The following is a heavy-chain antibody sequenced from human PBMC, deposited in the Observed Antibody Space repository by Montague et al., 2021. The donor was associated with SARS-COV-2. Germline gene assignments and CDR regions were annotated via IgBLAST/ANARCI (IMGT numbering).Heavy chain of an antibody. Sequence: SETLSLTCTVSISSYSWSWIRRPAGKGLEWIGLIYTSGSTNYNPSLKSRVTMSLDTSKNQFSLKLRSVTAADTAVYYCARGSFGMGAFDIWGQGTMVTVSS. D-gene: IGHD1-14*01. V-gene: IGHV4-4*07. CDR2: IYTSGST. J-gene: IGHJ3*02. CDR3: ARGSFGMGAFDI. CDR1: ISSYS.